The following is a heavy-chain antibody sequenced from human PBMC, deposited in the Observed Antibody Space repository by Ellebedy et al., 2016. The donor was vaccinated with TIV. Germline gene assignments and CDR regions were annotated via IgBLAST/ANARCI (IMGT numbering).Heavy chain of an antibody. CDR1: GYTFTSYW. Sequence: PGGSLRLSCKGSGYTFTSYWIGWVRQMPGKGLDWMGIIYPGDPDPCDSDTRYSPSFQGQVTISADKSISTAYLQWSSLKASDTAMYYCAREVGPAFPYGLDVWGQGTTVTVSS. V-gene: IGHV5-51*01. CDR2: IYPGDPDPCDSDT. CDR3: AREVGPAFPYGLDV. D-gene: IGHD1-26*01. J-gene: IGHJ6*02.